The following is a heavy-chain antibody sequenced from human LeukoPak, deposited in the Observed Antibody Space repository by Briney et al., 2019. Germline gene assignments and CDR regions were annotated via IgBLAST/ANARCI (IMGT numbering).Heavy chain of an antibody. CDR2: ISGGGGST. CDR3: AKDKIVVAGNFDY. V-gene: IGHV3-23*01. D-gene: IGHD3-22*01. Sequence: GGPLRLSCAASGLTLSTYAMSWVRQAPGKGLEWVSAISGGGGSTYYADSVKGRFIISRDNSKNTLYLQMNSLRAEDTAVYYCAKDKIVVAGNFDYWGQGTLVTVSS. CDR1: GLTLSTYA. J-gene: IGHJ4*02.